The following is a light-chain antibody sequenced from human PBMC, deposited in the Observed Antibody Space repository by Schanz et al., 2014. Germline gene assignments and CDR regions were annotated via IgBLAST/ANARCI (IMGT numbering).Light chain of an antibody. Sequence: EIVLTQSPGTLSLSPGERATLSCRASQSVSSSYLAWYQQKPGQAPRLLIYAASTRATGIPARFSGGGSGTEFTLTISSLQSEDLAVYYCQQYNDWPTFGQGTKLEIK. V-gene: IGKV3D-15*01. CDR3: QQYNDWPT. CDR1: QSVSSSY. CDR2: AAS. J-gene: IGKJ2*01.